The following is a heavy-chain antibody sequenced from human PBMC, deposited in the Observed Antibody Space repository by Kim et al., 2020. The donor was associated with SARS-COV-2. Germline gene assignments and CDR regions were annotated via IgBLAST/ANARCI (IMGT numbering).Heavy chain of an antibody. CDR3: ARRVDTSGYYKRNWFDP. V-gene: IGHV5-51*01. CDR2: IYPADSHT. Sequence: GESLKISCKGSGYSFTTYWIGWVRQMPGKGLEWMGFIYPADSHTTYSPSFQGQVTISADKSISTAYLQWSSLKASDTAIYYCARRVDTSGYYKRNWFDPWGPGTLVTVSS. D-gene: IGHD3-22*01. J-gene: IGHJ5*02. CDR1: GYSFTTYW.